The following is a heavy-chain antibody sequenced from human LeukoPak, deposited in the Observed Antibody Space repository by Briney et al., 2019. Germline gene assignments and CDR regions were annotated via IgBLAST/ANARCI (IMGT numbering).Heavy chain of an antibody. CDR3: AKDGHGTSGSYYPDYFDY. CDR1: GFTFSSYG. J-gene: IGHJ4*02. D-gene: IGHD1-26*01. CDR2: IWYDGSNK. Sequence: GGSLRLSCAASGFTFSSYGMHWVRQAPGQGLEWLAVIWYDGSNKYYADYVKGRFTISRDNSKNTLYLQMNSLRAEDTAVYYCAKDGHGTSGSYYPDYFDYWGQGTLVTVSS. V-gene: IGHV3-33*06.